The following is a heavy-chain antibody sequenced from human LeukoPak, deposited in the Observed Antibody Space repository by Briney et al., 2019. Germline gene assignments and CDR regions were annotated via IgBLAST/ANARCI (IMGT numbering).Heavy chain of an antibody. D-gene: IGHD6-13*01. Sequence: GGSLRLSCAASGFTFSSYAMSWVRQAPGKGLEWVSAISGSGDGTFYADSVKGRFTISRDNSKNTLYLQMNSLRVEDTAIYYCTRAGLGAVADVWGQGTLVTVSS. CDR3: TRAGLGAVADV. J-gene: IGHJ4*02. CDR2: ISGSGDGT. CDR1: GFTFSSYA. V-gene: IGHV3-23*01.